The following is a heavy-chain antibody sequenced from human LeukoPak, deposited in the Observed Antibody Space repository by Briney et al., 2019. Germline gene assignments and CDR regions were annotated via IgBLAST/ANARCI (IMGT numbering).Heavy chain of an antibody. J-gene: IGHJ4*02. V-gene: IGHV3-21*01. CDR3: ARDRFRTFDY. Sequence: GGSLRLSCTASGFTFGDYAMSWFRQAPGKGLEWVSSISSSSSYIYYADSVKGRFTISRDNAKNSLYLQMNSLRAEDTAVYYCARDRFRTFDYWGQGTLVTVSS. CDR2: ISSSSSYI. CDR1: GFTFGDYA.